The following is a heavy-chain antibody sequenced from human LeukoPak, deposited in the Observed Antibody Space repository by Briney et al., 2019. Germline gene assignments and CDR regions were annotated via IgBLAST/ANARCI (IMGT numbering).Heavy chain of an antibody. Sequence: GGSLRLSCAASDFTFSSYAMNWVRQAPGKGLEWVSACGTSGDTYYADSVRGRFTISRDNAKNTVYLQMSSLRAEDTAVYYCAQKTPGTHPFDYWGQGTLVTVSS. CDR1: DFTFSSYA. CDR2: CGTSGDT. CDR3: AQKTPGTHPFDY. D-gene: IGHD6-13*01. V-gene: IGHV3-23*01. J-gene: IGHJ4*02.